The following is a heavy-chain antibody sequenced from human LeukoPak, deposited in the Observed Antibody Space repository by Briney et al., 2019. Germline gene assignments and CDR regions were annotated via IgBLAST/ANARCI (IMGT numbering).Heavy chain of an antibody. V-gene: IGHV1-69*05. J-gene: IGHJ5*02. CDR2: IIPIFGTA. D-gene: IGHD3-3*01. CDR3: ARGDYDFWSGPYNWFDP. Sequence: SVKVSCKASGGTFSSYAISWVRQAPGQGLEWMGRIIPIFGTANYAQKFQGRVTITTDESTSTAYMELSSLRSGDTAVYYCARGDYDFWSGPYNWFDPWGQGTLVTVSS. CDR1: GGTFSSYA.